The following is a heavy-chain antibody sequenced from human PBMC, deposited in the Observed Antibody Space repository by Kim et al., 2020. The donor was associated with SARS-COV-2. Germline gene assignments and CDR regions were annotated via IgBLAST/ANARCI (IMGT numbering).Heavy chain of an antibody. CDR1: GFTVSSNY. CDR2: IYSGGRT. J-gene: IGHJ4*02. CDR3: ARGAHDTSGYLRY. D-gene: IGHD5-12*01. Sequence: GGSLRLSCAASGFTVSSNYMSWVRQAPGMGLEWVSVIYSGGRTYFADSVKGRFTISRDNSKNTLYLQMNSLRAEDTAVYYCARGAHDTSGYLRYWGQGTLVTVSS. V-gene: IGHV3-53*01.